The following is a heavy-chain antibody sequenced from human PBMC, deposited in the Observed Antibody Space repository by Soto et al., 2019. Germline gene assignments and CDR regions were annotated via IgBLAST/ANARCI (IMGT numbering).Heavy chain of an antibody. Sequence: GGSLRLSCAASGFTFSSYAMSWVRQAPGKGLEWVSAISGSGGSTYYADSVKGRFTISRDNSKNTLYLQMNSLRAEDTAVYYCAKAEGYCSSTSCYNDAFDIWGQGTMVTVSS. J-gene: IGHJ3*02. CDR1: GFTFSSYA. CDR2: ISGSGGST. CDR3: AKAEGYCSSTSCYNDAFDI. V-gene: IGHV3-23*01. D-gene: IGHD2-2*02.